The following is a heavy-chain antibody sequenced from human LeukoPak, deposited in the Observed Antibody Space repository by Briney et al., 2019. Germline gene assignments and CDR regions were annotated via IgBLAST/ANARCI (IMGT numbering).Heavy chain of an antibody. Sequence: PSETLSLTCTVSGGSISSYYWSWTRQPPGKGLEWIGYIYYSGSTNYNPSLKSRVTISVDTSKNQFSLKLSSVTAADTAVYYCARQEDAFDIWGQGTMVTVSS. CDR1: GGSISSYY. V-gene: IGHV4-59*01. CDR3: ARQEDAFDI. J-gene: IGHJ3*02. CDR2: IYYSGST.